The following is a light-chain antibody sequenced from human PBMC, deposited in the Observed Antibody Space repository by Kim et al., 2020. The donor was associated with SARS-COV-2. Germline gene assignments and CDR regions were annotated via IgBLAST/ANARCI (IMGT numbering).Light chain of an antibody. Sequence: PGERATPSCSASQSVNRNYLAWYQQKPGQAPSLLIYAASSRATGIPDRFSGSGSGTDFTLTISRLEPEDFALFYWQQYGSSLALTFGGGTKVDIK. V-gene: IGKV3-20*01. J-gene: IGKJ4*01. CDR2: AAS. CDR1: QSVNRNY. CDR3: QQYGSSLALT.